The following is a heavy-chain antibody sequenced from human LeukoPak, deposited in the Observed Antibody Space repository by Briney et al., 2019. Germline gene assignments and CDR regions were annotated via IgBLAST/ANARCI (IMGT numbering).Heavy chain of an antibody. V-gene: IGHV3-21*01. Sequence: GGSLRLSCAASGFTFNNYNMNWVRQAPGRGVEWVSSISSSSSSYIYYADSVKGRFTISRDNAKNSLFLQMNSLRAEDTAVYYCARDRGSSWPFDYWGQGTLVTVSS. D-gene: IGHD6-13*01. CDR2: ISSSSSSYI. J-gene: IGHJ4*02. CDR1: GFTFNNYN. CDR3: ARDRGSSWPFDY.